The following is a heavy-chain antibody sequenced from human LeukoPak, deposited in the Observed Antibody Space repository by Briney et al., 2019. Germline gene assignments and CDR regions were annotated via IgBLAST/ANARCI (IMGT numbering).Heavy chain of an antibody. D-gene: IGHD3-3*01. CDR3: ARERRVLRFLEWLPYPYYFDN. CDR1: GGSFSGYY. CDR2: INHSGST. Sequence: SETLSLTCAVYGGSFSGYYWSWIRQPPGKGLEWIGEINHSGSTNYNPSLKSRVTISVDTSKNQFSLKLSSVTAADTAVYYCARERRVLRFLEWLPYPYYFDNWGQGTLVTVSS. V-gene: IGHV4-34*01. J-gene: IGHJ4*02.